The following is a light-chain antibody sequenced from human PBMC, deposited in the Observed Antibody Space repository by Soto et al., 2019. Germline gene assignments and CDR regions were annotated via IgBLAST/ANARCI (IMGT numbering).Light chain of an antibody. Sequence: ERVMTQSPATLSVSPGEKATLSCRASQTVSNNLAWYQQKAGQPPRLLIYFASTRTTGIPARVSGSGSGTEFTRTISTLQSEDFAVYYCQKYNEWPLTFGGGTKVE. V-gene: IGKV3-15*01. CDR3: QKYNEWPLT. CDR1: QTVSNN. CDR2: FAS. J-gene: IGKJ4*01.